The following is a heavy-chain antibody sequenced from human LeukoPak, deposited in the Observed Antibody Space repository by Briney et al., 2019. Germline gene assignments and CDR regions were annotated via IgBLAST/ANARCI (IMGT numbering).Heavy chain of an antibody. J-gene: IGHJ6*02. D-gene: IGHD6-13*01. CDR1: GGSISSGGYY. Sequence: PSETLSLTCTVSGGSISSGGYYWSWIRQHPGKGLEWIGYIYYSGSTYYNPSLKSRVTISVDTSKNQFSLKLSSVTAADTAVYYCARVGIAAAGSYYGMDVWGQGTTVTVSS. CDR3: ARVGIAAAGSYYGMDV. V-gene: IGHV4-31*03. CDR2: IYYSGST.